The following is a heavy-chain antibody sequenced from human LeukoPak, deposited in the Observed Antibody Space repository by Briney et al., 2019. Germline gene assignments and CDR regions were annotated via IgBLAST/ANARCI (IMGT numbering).Heavy chain of an antibody. CDR1: GFTFSSYA. D-gene: IGHD2-21*02. Sequence: GGSLRLSCAASGFTFSSYAMSWVRQAPGKGLEWVSAISGSGGSTYYADSVKGRFTISRDNSKNPLYLQMNSLRAEDTAVYYCAKAPRPTAKAYYYMDVWGKGTTVTVSS. CDR2: ISGSGGST. CDR3: AKAPRPTAKAYYYMDV. V-gene: IGHV3-23*01. J-gene: IGHJ6*03.